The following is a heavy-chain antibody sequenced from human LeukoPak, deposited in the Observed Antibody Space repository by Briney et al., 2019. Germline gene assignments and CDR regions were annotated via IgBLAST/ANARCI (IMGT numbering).Heavy chain of an antibody. D-gene: IGHD5-12*01. CDR2: LYFTGST. V-gene: IGHV4-39*01. CDR1: GDSISSNSYY. CDR3: ASYRGYSAYDAPSYFDS. J-gene: IGHJ4*02. Sequence: SETLSLTCTASGDSISSNSYYWGWIRQPPGKGLEWIAGLYFTGSTYYNPSLKSRVTISTDTSKNQLSLRLSSVTAADTAVYYCASYRGYSAYDAPSYFDSWGQGTLVTVSS.